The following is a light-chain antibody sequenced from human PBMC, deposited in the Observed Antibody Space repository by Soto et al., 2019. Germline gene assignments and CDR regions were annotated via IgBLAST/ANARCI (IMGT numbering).Light chain of an antibody. Sequence: EIVLTQSPGTLSLSPGERATLSCRSSHSVSSNYLAWYQQKPGKAPRLLIYDVSSRATGIPDRFRGSGSGADFQLTISRLEPVNFAVDYGPQYGISQTFGPGTKVELK. CDR3: PQYGISQT. CDR2: DVS. J-gene: IGKJ1*01. V-gene: IGKV3-20*01. CDR1: HSVSSNY.